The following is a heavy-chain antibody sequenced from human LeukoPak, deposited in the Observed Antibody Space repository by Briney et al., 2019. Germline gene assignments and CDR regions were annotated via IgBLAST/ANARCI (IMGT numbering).Heavy chain of an antibody. Sequence: ASVKVPCKASGYTFTSYYMHWVRQAPGQGLEWMGIINPSGGSTSYAQKFQGRVTMTRDTSTSTVYMELSSLRSEDTAVYYCARSAEDDAFDIWGQGTMVTVSS. CDR2: INPSGGST. CDR1: GYTFTSYY. V-gene: IGHV1-46*01. CDR3: ARSAEDDAFDI. J-gene: IGHJ3*02.